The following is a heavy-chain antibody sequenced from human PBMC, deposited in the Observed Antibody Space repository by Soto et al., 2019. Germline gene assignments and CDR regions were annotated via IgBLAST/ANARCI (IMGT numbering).Heavy chain of an antibody. D-gene: IGHD2-8*02. J-gene: IGHJ4*02. CDR1: GASVRIGGYY. CDR3: ARDKITGLFAY. V-gene: IGHV4-61*08. Sequence: PSGTLSLTCTVSGASVRIGGYYWSWIRQPPGKGLDWIGYVYYSGSTNYNPSLKSRVTISVDTSRNQFSLKLTSVTAADTAVYYCARDKITGLFAYCGQGTLVTVS. CDR2: VYYSGST.